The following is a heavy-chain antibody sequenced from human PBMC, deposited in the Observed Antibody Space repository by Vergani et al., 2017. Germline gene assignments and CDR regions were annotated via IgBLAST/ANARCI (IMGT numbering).Heavy chain of an antibody. D-gene: IGHD3-10*01. Sequence: QVQLVQSGAEVKKPGSSVKVSCKASGGTFSSYAISWVRQAPGQGLEWMGRIIPIFGTANYAQKFQGRVTMTEDTSTDTAYMELSSLRSEDTAVYYCATWGLYGSGSYVKLYYFDYWGQGTLVTVSS. CDR3: ATWGLYGSGSYVKLYYFDY. V-gene: IGHV1-69*06. CDR2: IIPIFGTA. CDR1: GGTFSSYA. J-gene: IGHJ4*02.